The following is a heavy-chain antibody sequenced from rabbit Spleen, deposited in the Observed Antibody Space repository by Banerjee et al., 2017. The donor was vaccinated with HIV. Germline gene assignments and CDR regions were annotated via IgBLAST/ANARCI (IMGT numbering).Heavy chain of an antibody. V-gene: IGHV1S45*01. CDR1: GFSFSSGYY. CDR2: IDAGSSGST. Sequence: QEQLKETGGDLVKPGASLTLTCTASGFSFSSGYYICWVRQAPGKGLEWIACIDAGSSGSTYYASWAKGRFTISKTSSTTVTLQMTSLTAADTATYFCARDTSSSFSSYGMDLWGPGTLVTVS. D-gene: IGHD1-1*01. J-gene: IGHJ6*01. CDR3: ARDTSSSFSSYGMDL.